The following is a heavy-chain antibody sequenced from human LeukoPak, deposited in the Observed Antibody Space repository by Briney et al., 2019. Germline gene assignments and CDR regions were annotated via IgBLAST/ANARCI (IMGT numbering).Heavy chain of an antibody. D-gene: IGHD3-22*01. CDR1: GITLSNYG. J-gene: IGHJ4*02. Sequence: PGVSLRLSCAVSGITLSNYGMSWVRQAPGRGLEWVAGISGSGGSTNYADSVKGRFTISRDNPKNTLYLQMNSLRAEDTAVYFCAKRGVVIRVILVGFHKEAYYFDSWGQGALVTVSS. CDR2: ISGSGGST. CDR3: AKRGVVIRVILVGFHKEAYYFDS. V-gene: IGHV3-23*01.